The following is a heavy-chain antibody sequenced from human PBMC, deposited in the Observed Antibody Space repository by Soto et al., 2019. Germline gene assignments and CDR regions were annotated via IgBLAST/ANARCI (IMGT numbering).Heavy chain of an antibody. CDR3: ASQDYSSSTDASFLVNGYFDL. V-gene: IGHV4-4*02. J-gene: IGHJ2*01. Sequence: QMQLQESGPGLVKPSGTLSLTCGVSGGSISSSKWWTWVRQPPGKGPEWIGEIYHSGSTNYNPSLPSRVSISLDKSNNQFSLPLTSVTAADTAVYYCASQDYSSSTDASFLVNGYFDLWGRGILVTVSS. CDR1: GGSISSSKW. D-gene: IGHD6-6*01. CDR2: IYHSGST.